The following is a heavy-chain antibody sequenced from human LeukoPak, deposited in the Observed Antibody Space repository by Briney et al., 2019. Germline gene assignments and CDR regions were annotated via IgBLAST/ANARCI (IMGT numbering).Heavy chain of an antibody. D-gene: IGHD3-22*01. CDR3: ARGRRPDYYDSSGYYGY. J-gene: IGHJ4*02. CDR1: GGSFSGYY. Sequence: SETLSLTCAVYGGSFSGYYWSWIRQPPGKGLEWIGEINHSGSTNYNPSLKSRATISVDTSKNQFSLKLSSVTAADTAVYYCARGRRPDYYDSSGYYGYWGQGTLVTVSS. CDR2: INHSGST. V-gene: IGHV4-34*01.